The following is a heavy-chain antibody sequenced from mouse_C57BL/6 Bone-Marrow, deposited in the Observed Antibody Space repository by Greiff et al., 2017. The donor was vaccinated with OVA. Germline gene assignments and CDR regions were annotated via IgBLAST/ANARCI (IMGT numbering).Heavy chain of an antibody. V-gene: IGHV14-3*01. CDR1: GFNITNTY. CDR2: IDPANGNT. J-gene: IGHJ3*01. CDR3: ALYYYGSSWFAY. Sequence: VQLQQSVAELVRPGASVKLSCTASGFNITNTYMHWVKQRPEQGLEWIGRIDPANGNTKYAPKFQGKATITADTSSNTAYLQLSSLTSEDAAIYDCALYYYGSSWFAYWGQGTLVTVSA. D-gene: IGHD1-1*01.